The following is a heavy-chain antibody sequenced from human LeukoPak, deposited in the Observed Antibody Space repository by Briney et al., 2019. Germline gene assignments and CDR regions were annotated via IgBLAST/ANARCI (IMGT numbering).Heavy chain of an antibody. D-gene: IGHD6-19*01. CDR3: ARAPAVAGPVLFDY. V-gene: IGHV4-39*01. Sequence: KPSETLSLTCTVSGGSISSSSYYWGWIRQPPGKGLEWIGSIYYSGSTYYNPSLKSRVTISVDTSKNQFSLKLSSVTAADTAVYYCARAPAVAGPVLFDYWGQGTLVTVSS. J-gene: IGHJ4*02. CDR2: IYYSGST. CDR1: GGSISSSSYY.